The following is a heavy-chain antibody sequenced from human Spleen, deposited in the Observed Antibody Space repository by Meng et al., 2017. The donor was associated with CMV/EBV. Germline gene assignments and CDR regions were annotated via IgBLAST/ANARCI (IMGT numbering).Heavy chain of an antibody. CDR1: GFTFSNAW. D-gene: IGHD2-2*01. J-gene: IGHJ4*02. CDR2: NKSKTDGGTT. CDR3: AKDRGITFEGVLPTACDY. V-gene: IGHV3-15*01. Sequence: GESLKISCAASGFTFSNAWMSWVRQAPGKGLEWVGRNKSKTDGGTTDYAAPVKGRFTISRDDSKNTLYLQMNSLRAEDKAVYYCAKDRGITFEGVLPTACDYWGQGTLVTVSS.